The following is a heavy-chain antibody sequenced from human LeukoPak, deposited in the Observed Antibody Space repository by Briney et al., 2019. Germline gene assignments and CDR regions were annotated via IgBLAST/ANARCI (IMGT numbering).Heavy chain of an antibody. CDR2: IYTSGST. D-gene: IGHD3-22*01. Sequence: SETLSLTCTVSGGSISSYYWSWIGQPPGKGLEGIGYIYTSGSTNYNPSLKSRVTISVDTSKNQFSLKLSSVTAADTAVYYCARMSPSWDSSGYYGPGYYYYYYMDVWGKGTTVTVSS. CDR1: GGSISSYY. J-gene: IGHJ6*03. CDR3: ARMSPSWDSSGYYGPGYYYYYYMDV. V-gene: IGHV4-4*09.